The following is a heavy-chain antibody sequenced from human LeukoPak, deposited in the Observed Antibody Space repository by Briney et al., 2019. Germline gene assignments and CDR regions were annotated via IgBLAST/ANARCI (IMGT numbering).Heavy chain of an antibody. Sequence: PGGSLRLSCAASGFTFSSYGMHWVRQAPGKGLEWVAFIRYDGSNKYYADSVKGRFTISRDNSKNTLYLQMNSLRAEDTAVYYCAKGTRAPEYFQYWGQGTLVTVSS. D-gene: IGHD3/OR15-3a*01. CDR3: AKGTRAPEYFQY. V-gene: IGHV3-30*02. CDR1: GFTFSSYG. J-gene: IGHJ1*01. CDR2: IRYDGSNK.